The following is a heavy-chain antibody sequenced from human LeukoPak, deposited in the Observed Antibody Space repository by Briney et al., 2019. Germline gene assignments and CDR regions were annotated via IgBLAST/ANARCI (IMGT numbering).Heavy chain of an antibody. V-gene: IGHV3-7*01. CDR1: GPTFSNSW. J-gene: IGHJ4*02. Sequence: GGSLRLSCVASGPTFSNSWMTWVRQAPGKGLEWVGNIDQGGSHGNYVDSVKGRFTISRDNAKNSLYLQMDSLRAEDTAIYYCASTFPYCSAGSCALGGQGTLVTVSS. D-gene: IGHD2-15*01. CDR2: IDQGGSHG. CDR3: ASTFPYCSAGSCAL.